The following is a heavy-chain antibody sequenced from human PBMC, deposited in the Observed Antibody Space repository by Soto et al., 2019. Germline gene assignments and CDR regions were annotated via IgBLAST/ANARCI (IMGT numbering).Heavy chain of an antibody. CDR2: INAGNGNT. V-gene: IGHV1-3*05. CDR3: ARAVAVPADFDY. CDR1: GYTFTGYA. D-gene: IGHD6-19*01. Sequence: QVQLVQSGAEENKPGASVKVSCKASGYTFTGYAMHWVRQAPGQRLEWMGWINAGNGNTKYSQKFQGRVTITRDTSASAAYMELSSLSSEDTAVYYCARAVAVPADFDYWGQGTLVTVSS. J-gene: IGHJ4*02.